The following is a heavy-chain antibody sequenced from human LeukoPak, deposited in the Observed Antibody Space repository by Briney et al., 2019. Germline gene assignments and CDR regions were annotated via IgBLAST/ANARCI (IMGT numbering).Heavy chain of an antibody. CDR3: ARDQLGAVLYFDY. CDR1: GFTFSSYG. D-gene: IGHD1-1*01. Sequence: PGRSLRLSCAASGFTFSSYGMHWVRQAPGKGLEWVAVISYDGSNKYYADSVKGRFTISRDNSKNTLYLQINSLRVEDTAVYYCARDQLGAVLYFDYWGQGALVTVSS. J-gene: IGHJ4*02. V-gene: IGHV3-30*03. CDR2: ISYDGSNK.